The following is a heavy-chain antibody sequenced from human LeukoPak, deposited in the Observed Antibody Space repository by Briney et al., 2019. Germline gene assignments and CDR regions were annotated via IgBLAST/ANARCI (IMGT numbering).Heavy chain of an antibody. CDR3: ATSSGYYDSSGPLDY. V-gene: IGHV3-30*02. Sequence: GGSLRLSCGASGFTFSSYGMHWVRQAPGKGLEWVAFIRYDGSNKYYADSVKGRFTISRDNSKNTLYLQMNSLRAEDTAVYYCATSSGYYDSSGPLDYWGQGTLVTVSS. CDR1: GFTFSSYG. D-gene: IGHD3-22*01. CDR2: IRYDGSNK. J-gene: IGHJ4*02.